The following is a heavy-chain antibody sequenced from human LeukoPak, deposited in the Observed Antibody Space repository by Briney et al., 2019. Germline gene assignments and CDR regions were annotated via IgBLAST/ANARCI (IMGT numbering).Heavy chain of an antibody. D-gene: IGHD3-3*01. CDR2: ISSSSSYI. CDR1: GFTFSSYS. V-gene: IGHV3-21*01. J-gene: IGHJ4*02. CDR3: ARDTGLDYDFWSGYYRPLDY. Sequence: PGGSLRLSCAASGFTFSSYSKNWVRQAPGKGQGWVSSISSSSSYIYYADSVKSRFAISRDNATNSLYLQMKSLRAEATAVYYCARDTGLDYDFWSGYYRPLDYWGQGTLVTVSS.